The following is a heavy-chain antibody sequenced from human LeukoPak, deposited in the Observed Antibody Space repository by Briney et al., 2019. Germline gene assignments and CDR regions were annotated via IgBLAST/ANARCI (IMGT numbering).Heavy chain of an antibody. Sequence: SETLSLTCTVSGGSIGSYYWSWIRQPPGKGLEWIGYIYDSGSTYYNPSLKSRVTISVDTSKNQFSLKLSSVTAADTAVYYCARGAYFDWLYRLDYWGQGTLVTVSS. V-gene: IGHV4-59*01. J-gene: IGHJ4*02. CDR3: ARGAYFDWLYRLDY. CDR1: GGSIGSYY. CDR2: IYDSGST. D-gene: IGHD3-9*01.